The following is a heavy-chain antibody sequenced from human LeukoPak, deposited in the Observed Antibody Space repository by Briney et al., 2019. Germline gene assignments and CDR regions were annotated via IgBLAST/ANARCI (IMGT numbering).Heavy chain of an antibody. CDR3: AKEGLVVVVAAAPLDY. V-gene: IGHV3-30*18. CDR2: ISYDGSNK. J-gene: IGHJ4*02. D-gene: IGHD2-15*01. Sequence: QPGGSLRLSCAASGFTFSSYGMHWVRQAPGKGLEWVAVISYDGSNKYYADSVKGRFTISRDNSKNTLYLQMNSLRAEDTAVYYCAKEGLVVVVAAAPLDYWGQGTLVTVSS. CDR1: GFTFSSYG.